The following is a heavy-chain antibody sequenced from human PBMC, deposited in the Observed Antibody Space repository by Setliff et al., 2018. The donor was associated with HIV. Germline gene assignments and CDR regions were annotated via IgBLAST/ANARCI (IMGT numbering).Heavy chain of an antibody. Sequence: GGSLRLSCAASGFNFSSHTMNWIRQAPGKGLEWVSSISSTGTFIYYADSMKGRFTISRDNAKNSLYLQMNSLRADDTAVYYCTKKGPKGQWQVDLYFDSWGQGTLVTVSS. CDR1: GFNFSSHT. CDR2: ISSTGTFI. V-gene: IGHV3-21*04. J-gene: IGHJ4*02. CDR3: TKKGPKGQWQVDLYFDS. D-gene: IGHD6-19*01.